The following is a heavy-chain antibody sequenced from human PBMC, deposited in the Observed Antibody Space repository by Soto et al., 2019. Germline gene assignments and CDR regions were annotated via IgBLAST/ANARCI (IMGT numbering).Heavy chain of an antibody. J-gene: IGHJ6*02. CDR3: ARDKADYSNYTYGMDV. CDR1: GGTFSSYA. Sequence: SVKVSCKASGGTFSSYAISWVRQAPGQGLEWMGGIIPIFGTANYAQKFQGRVTITADESTSTAYMELSSLRSEDTAVYYCARDKADYSNYTYGMDVWGQGTTVTVSS. V-gene: IGHV1-69*13. CDR2: IIPIFGTA. D-gene: IGHD4-4*01.